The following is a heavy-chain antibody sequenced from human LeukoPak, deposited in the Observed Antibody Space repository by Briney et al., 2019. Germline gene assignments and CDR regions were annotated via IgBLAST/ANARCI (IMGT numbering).Heavy chain of an antibody. CDR1: GFTFSRYA. V-gene: IGHV3-64D*06. CDR2: ITSNGGST. CDR3: AYSAGYYH. D-gene: IGHD3-22*01. J-gene: IGHJ1*01. Sequence: GGSLRLSCSASGFTFSRYAMHWVRQAPGKGREYVSAITSNGGSTYYAESVKGRFTISRDNSKNTLYLHMSTLRPEDTAVYYCAYSAGYYHWGQGTLVTVSS.